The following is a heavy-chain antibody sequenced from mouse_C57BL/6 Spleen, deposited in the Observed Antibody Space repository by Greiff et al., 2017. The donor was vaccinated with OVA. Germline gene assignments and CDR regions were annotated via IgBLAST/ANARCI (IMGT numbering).Heavy chain of an antibody. D-gene: IGHD1-1*01. V-gene: IGHV1-82*01. Sequence: VQLQQSGPELVKPGASVKISCKASGYAFSSSWMNWVKQRPGKGLEWIGRIYPGDGDTNYNGKFKGKATLTADKSSSTAYMQLSSLTSEDSAVYYCARYYYGSSDGLDAMDYWGQGTSVTVSS. J-gene: IGHJ4*01. CDR1: GYAFSSSW. CDR3: ARYYYGSSDGLDAMDY. CDR2: IYPGDGDT.